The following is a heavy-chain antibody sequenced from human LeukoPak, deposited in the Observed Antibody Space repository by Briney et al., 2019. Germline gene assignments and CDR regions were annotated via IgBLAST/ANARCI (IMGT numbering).Heavy chain of an antibody. Sequence: PGGSLRLSCAASGFTFSSYVMSWVRQAPGKGLEWVSSISGTVDNTYYADSADSVKGRFTISRDNSKNTLYLQMNSLRAEDTAVYFCVSLGNYGSGSFAFNYWGQGALVTVSS. D-gene: IGHD3-10*01. V-gene: IGHV3-23*01. CDR3: VSLGNYGSGSFAFNY. CDR1: GFTFSSYV. J-gene: IGHJ4*02. CDR2: ISGTVDNT.